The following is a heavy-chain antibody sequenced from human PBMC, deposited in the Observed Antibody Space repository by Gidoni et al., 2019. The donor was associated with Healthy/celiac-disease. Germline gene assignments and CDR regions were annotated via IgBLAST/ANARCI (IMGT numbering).Heavy chain of an antibody. V-gene: IGHV4-34*01. CDR3: ARDWVWFGELFTRTLDY. D-gene: IGHD3-10*01. CDR1: GGSFSGYY. J-gene: IGHJ4*02. Sequence: QVQLQQWGAGLLKPSETLSLTCAVYGGSFSGYYWSWIRQPPGKGLEWIGEINHSGSTNYNPSLKSRVTISVDTSKNQFSLKLSSVTAADTAVYYCARDWVWFGELFTRTLDYWGQGTLVTVSS. CDR2: INHSGST.